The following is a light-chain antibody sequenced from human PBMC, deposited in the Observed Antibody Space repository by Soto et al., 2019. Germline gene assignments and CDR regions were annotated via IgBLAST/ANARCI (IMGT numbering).Light chain of an antibody. CDR3: QQYNSYWT. J-gene: IGKJ1*01. Sequence: DIQMTQSPSTLSASVGDRVTITCRASQSISSWLAWYQQKPGKAPNLLIYKASSLEGGVPSRFSGSGSGTEFTLTISSLQPDDFATDYCQQYNSYWTFGQGTKVEIK. CDR1: QSISSW. V-gene: IGKV1-5*03. CDR2: KAS.